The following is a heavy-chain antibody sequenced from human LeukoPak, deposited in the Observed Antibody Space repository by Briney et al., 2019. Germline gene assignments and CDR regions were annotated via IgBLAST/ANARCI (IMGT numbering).Heavy chain of an antibody. D-gene: IGHD4-17*01. Sequence: ASVKVSCKASGYTFTSYGISWVRQAPGQGLEWMGWISAYNGNTNYAQKLQGRVTMTTDTSTSTAYMELRSLRSDDTAVYYCARVGVLIDYGDYGLFEEDKSDAFDIWDQGTMVTVSS. CDR3: ARVGVLIDYGDYGLFEEDKSDAFDI. CDR1: GYTFTSYG. V-gene: IGHV1-18*01. CDR2: ISAYNGNT. J-gene: IGHJ3*02.